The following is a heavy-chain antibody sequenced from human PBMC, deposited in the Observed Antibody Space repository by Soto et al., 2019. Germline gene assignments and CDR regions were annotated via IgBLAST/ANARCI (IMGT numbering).Heavy chain of an antibody. CDR1: GYTFSGYA. J-gene: IGHJ4*02. CDR3: XXXXXXXGDYAWSLRY. CDR2: ISAYNXNT. D-gene: IGHD4-17*01. Sequence: QVQLVQTGAEVKKPGASVKVSCKASGYTFSGYAMGWVRQAXGQGLEWMGWISAYNXNTDYAQKFQXRVTMTTDTXXXXXXXXXXXXXXXXXXXXXXXXXXXXXGDYAWSLRYWGQGTLVTVSS. V-gene: IGHV1-18*01.